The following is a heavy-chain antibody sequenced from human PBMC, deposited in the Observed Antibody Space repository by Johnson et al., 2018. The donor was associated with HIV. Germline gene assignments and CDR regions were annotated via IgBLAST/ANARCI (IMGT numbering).Heavy chain of an antibody. CDR2: IYSGGSP. Sequence: VQLVESGGGLIQPGGSLRLSCEASGFTVSSNYMSWVRQAPGKGLEWVSVIYSGGSPYYADPVKGRFTISRDNSKNTLHLQMNSLRAEDTAVSYCAKVGPANDVLGAGDAFDIWGQGTMVTVSS. D-gene: IGHD2-8*01. CDR1: GFTVSSNY. J-gene: IGHJ3*02. CDR3: AKVGPANDVLGAGDAFDI. V-gene: IGHV3-66*03.